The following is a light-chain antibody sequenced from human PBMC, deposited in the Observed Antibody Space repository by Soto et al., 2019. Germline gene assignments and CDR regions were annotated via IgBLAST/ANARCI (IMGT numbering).Light chain of an antibody. CDR1: QSISSS. CDR2: DAS. CDR3: QRYNSYPVT. V-gene: IGKV1-5*01. J-gene: IGKJ4*01. Sequence: DIQMTQSPSTLSASVGDRVTITCRASQSISSSLAWYQQKPGKAPKVLIYDASSLESGVPSRFRGSGSGTEFTLTISSLQPDDFATYYCQRYNSYPVTFGGGTKVEIK.